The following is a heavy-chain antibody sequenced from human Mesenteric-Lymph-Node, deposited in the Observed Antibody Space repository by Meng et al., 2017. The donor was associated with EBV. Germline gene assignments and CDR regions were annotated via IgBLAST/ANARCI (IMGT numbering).Heavy chain of an antibody. D-gene: IGHD5-12*01. V-gene: IGHV3-23*04. Sequence: VQRVGSGGGRGQPGGSLRLSCAASGFSFSSYAMSWVRQAPGKGLEWVSAISASGTNTYYADPVKGRFTLSRDNSKNTLYLQMNSLRAEDTAVYYCAKDLGWLHGYWGQGTLVTVSS. J-gene: IGHJ4*02. CDR3: AKDLGWLHGY. CDR1: GFSFSSYA. CDR2: ISASGTNT.